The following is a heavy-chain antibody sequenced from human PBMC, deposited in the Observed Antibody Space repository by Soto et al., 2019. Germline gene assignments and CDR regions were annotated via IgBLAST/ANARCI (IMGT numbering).Heavy chain of an antibody. Sequence: QVQLVQSGAEVKKPGASVKVSCKASGYTFTNYYMHWVRQAPGQGLEWVGIINCSGGGTNYAQKFRGRVTMTRDTSTGTVYMELSSLGSEDTAVYYCLSEFSGGHFDYWGQGTLVTVSS. CDR2: INCSGGGT. V-gene: IGHV1-46*01. D-gene: IGHD3-10*01. J-gene: IGHJ4*02. CDR3: LSEFSGGHFDY. CDR1: GYTFTNYY.